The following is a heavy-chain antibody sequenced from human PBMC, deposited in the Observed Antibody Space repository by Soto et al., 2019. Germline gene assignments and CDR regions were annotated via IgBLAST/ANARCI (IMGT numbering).Heavy chain of an antibody. V-gene: IGHV3-23*01. CDR3: ANTVAGTQANDY. CDR1: GFTFSSYA. Sequence: GGSLRLSXAASGFTFSSYAMSWVRQAPGKGLEWVSAISGSGGSTYYADSVKGRFTISRDNSKNTLYLQMNSLRAEDTAVYYCANTVAGTQANDYWGQGTLVTVSS. CDR2: ISGSGGST. J-gene: IGHJ4*02. D-gene: IGHD6-19*01.